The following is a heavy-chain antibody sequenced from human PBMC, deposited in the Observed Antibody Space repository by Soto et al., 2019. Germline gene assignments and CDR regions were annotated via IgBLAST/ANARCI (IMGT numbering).Heavy chain of an antibody. CDR3: AREGNYGTLDAFDI. CDR2: IYSGGST. V-gene: IGHV3-66*01. CDR1: GFTVSSNY. D-gene: IGHD4-17*01. J-gene: IGHJ3*02. Sequence: GGSLRLSCAASGFTVSSNYMSWVRQAPGKGLEWVPVIYSGGSTYYADSVKGRFTISRDNSKNTLYLQMNSLRAEDTAVYYCAREGNYGTLDAFDIWGQGTMVTVSS.